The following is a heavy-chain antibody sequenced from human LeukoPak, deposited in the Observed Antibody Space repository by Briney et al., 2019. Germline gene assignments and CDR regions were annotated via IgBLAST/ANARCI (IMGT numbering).Heavy chain of an antibody. Sequence: GGSLRLSCAASGFTFSSYAMSWVRQAPGRGLEWVSAISGSGGSTYYADSVKGRFTISRDNSKNTLYLQMNSLRAEDTAVYYCATLPGRGLVYYYYGMDVWGQGTTVTVSS. CDR1: GFTFSSYA. D-gene: IGHD2-15*01. J-gene: IGHJ6*02. V-gene: IGHV3-23*01. CDR3: ATLPGRGLVYYYYGMDV. CDR2: ISGSGGST.